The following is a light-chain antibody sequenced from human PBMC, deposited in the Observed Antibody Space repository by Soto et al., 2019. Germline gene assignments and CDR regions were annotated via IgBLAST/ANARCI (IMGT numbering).Light chain of an antibody. Sequence: QAVLTQPPSASGTPGQRVTISCSGSSSNIGSNTVNWYQQLPVTAPKLLIYSNNQRPSGVPDRFSGSKSGTSASLAISGLQSEDEADYYCAAWDDSLNGYVFGTGTKVTVL. CDR2: SNN. J-gene: IGLJ1*01. CDR1: SSNIGSNT. V-gene: IGLV1-44*01. CDR3: AAWDDSLNGYV.